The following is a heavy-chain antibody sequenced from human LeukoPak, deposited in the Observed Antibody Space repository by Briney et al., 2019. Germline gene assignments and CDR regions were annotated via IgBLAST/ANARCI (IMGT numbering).Heavy chain of an antibody. CDR1: GFTFDDYA. D-gene: IGHD4-17*01. Sequence: GRSLRLSCAASGFTFDDYAMHWVRQAPGKGLEWVSGISWNSGSIGYADSVKGRFTISRDNAKNSLYLQMNSLRAEDTALYYCAKDINPVTTFPVFDYWGQGTLVTVSS. CDR3: AKDINPVTTFPVFDY. CDR2: ISWNSGSI. J-gene: IGHJ4*02. V-gene: IGHV3-9*01.